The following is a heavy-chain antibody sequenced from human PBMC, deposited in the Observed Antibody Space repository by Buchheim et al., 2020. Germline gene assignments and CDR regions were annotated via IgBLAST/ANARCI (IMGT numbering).Heavy chain of an antibody. V-gene: IGHV1-46*01. Sequence: QVQLVQSGAEVKKPGASVKVSCKASGYTFTSYYMHWVRQAPGQGLEWMGIINPSGGSTSYAQKFQGRVTMTRDTSTSTVYMELSSLRSEDTAVYYCARPDQAVGSGSWTDAFDIWGQGT. J-gene: IGHJ3*02. CDR3: ARPDQAVGSGSWTDAFDI. CDR1: GYTFTSYY. CDR2: INPSGGST. D-gene: IGHD1-26*01.